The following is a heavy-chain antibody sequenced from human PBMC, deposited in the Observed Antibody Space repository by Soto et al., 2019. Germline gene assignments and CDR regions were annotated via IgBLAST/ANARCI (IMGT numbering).Heavy chain of an antibody. D-gene: IGHD2-15*01. V-gene: IGHV3-74*01. Sequence: GGSLRLSCAASGFTFSNYWMHWVRQAPGKGLMWVSRINSDGSSTTYADSVKGRFTISRDNTKNTLYLQMSSLRAEDTAVYYCASGYCCGANGLGWGQEDVVPISS. J-gene: IGHJ4*02. CDR2: INSDGSST. CDR3: ASGYCCGANGLG. CDR1: GFTFSNYW.